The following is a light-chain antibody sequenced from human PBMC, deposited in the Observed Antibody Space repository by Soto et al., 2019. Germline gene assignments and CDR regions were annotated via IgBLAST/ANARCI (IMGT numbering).Light chain of an antibody. CDR2: EVS. CDR1: SSDVGGYDY. V-gene: IGLV2-14*01. CDR3: SSFTSSDTLV. Sequence: QSVLAQPASVSGSAGQSITISCTGTSSDVGGYDYVSWYQQLPDKAPKLMLYEVSNRPSGVSSRFSGSKSGNTASLTISGLQAEDEADYYCSSFTSSDTLVFGTGTKVTVL. J-gene: IGLJ1*01.